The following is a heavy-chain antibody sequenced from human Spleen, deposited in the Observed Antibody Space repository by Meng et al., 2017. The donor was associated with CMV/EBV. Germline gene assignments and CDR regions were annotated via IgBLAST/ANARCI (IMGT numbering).Heavy chain of an antibody. V-gene: IGHV1-2*02. Sequence: SGSTFTGYYMHWVRQAPGQGLEWMGWINPNSGGTNYAQKFQGRVTMTRDTSISTAYMELSRLRSDDTAVYYCARDNRVAGIGHFDYWGQGTLVTVSS. CDR3: ARDNRVAGIGHFDY. CDR1: GSTFTGYY. CDR2: INPNSGGT. D-gene: IGHD6-19*01. J-gene: IGHJ4*02.